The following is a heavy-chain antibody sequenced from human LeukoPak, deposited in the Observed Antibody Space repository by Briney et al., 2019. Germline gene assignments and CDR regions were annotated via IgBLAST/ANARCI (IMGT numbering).Heavy chain of an antibody. D-gene: IGHD5-18*01. CDR2: INPNSGGT. J-gene: IGHJ5*02. CDR3: ARGPFRNVDIAMVASRFDP. Sequence: ASVKVSCKASGYTFTGYYMHWVRQAPGQGLEWMGWINPNSGGTNYAQKFQDRVTMTRDTSITTAYMELSRLTSDDTAVYYCARGPFRNVDIAMVASRFDPWGQGTLVTVSS. CDR1: GYTFTGYY. V-gene: IGHV1-2*02.